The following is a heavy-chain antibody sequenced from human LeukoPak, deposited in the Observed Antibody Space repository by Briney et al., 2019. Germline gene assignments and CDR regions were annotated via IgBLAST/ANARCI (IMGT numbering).Heavy chain of an antibody. J-gene: IGHJ4*02. D-gene: IGHD5-12*01. CDR3: AKSTSIGYDLYYFDY. CDR1: LITIINYA. CDR2: ISGNGGST. V-gene: IGHV3-23*01. Sequence: PGGSLRLSCAASLITIINYAMRCVRQAPGKGLEWVSAISGNGGSTYYADSVKGRFSISRDNSKNTLYLQMNSLRADDTAVYYCAKSTSIGYDLYYFDYWGQGTLVTVSS.